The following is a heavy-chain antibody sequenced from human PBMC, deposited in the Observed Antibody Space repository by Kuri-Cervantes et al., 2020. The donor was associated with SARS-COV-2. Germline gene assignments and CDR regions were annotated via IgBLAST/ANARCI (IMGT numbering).Heavy chain of an antibody. CDR3: ARDGHSRSDYYYGMDV. CDR1: GFTFSSYW. Sequence: GGSLRLSCAASGFTFSSYWMSWVRQAPGKGLEWVAVISYDGSNKYYADSVKGRFTISRDNSKNTLYLQMNSLRAEDTAVYYCARDGHSRSDYYYGMDVWGQGTTVTVSS. D-gene: IGHD5-12*01. J-gene: IGHJ6*02. V-gene: IGHV3-30-3*01. CDR2: ISYDGSNK.